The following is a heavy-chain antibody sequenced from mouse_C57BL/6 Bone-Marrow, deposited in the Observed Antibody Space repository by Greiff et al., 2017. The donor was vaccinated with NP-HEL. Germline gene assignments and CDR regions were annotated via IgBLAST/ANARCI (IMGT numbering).Heavy chain of an antibody. D-gene: IGHD2-3*01. V-gene: IGHV1-47*01. CDR3: ARPGYYGDWFAY. CDR2: FHPYNDDT. CDR1: GYTFTTYP. Sequence: QVQLQQSGAELVKPGASVKMSCKASGYTFTTYPIEWMKQNHGKSLEWIGNFHPYNDDTKYNEKFKGKATLTVEKSSSTVYMELSRLTSDDSAVYSCARPGYYGDWFAYWRQGTLVTVST. J-gene: IGHJ3*01.